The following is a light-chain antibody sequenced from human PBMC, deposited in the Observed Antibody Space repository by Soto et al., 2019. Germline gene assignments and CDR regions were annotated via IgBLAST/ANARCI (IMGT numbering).Light chain of an antibody. CDR2: GAS. CDR1: QSVSSN. Sequence: EIVMTQSPATLSVSLGERATLSCRASQSVSSNLAWYQKRPGQAPRLLIYGASTRATGIPARFSGSGSGTEFTLTISSLQSEDFAVYYCQQYNNWPPGTFGQGTKLEI. CDR3: QQYNNWPPGT. V-gene: IGKV3D-15*01. J-gene: IGKJ2*02.